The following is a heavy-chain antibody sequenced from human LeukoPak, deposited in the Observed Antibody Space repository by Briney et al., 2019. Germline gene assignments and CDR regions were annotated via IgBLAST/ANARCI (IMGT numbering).Heavy chain of an antibody. J-gene: IGHJ4*02. D-gene: IGHD4-23*01. Sequence: ASVKVSCKASGGTFSSYAISWVRQAPGQGLEWMGGIIPIFGTANYAQKYQGRVTITADESTSTAYMELSSLRSEDTAVYYCARVSGYGGNSLTDYWGQGTLVTVSS. CDR3: ARVSGYGGNSLTDY. V-gene: IGHV1-69*13. CDR1: GGTFSSYA. CDR2: IIPIFGTA.